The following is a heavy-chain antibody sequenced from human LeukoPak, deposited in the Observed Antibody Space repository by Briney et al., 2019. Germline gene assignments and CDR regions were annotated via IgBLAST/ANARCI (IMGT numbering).Heavy chain of an antibody. CDR3: ARGQWLDLY. D-gene: IGHD6-19*01. CDR2: IWYDGTNK. V-gene: IGHV3-33*01. CDR1: GFTFSSYG. Sequence: PGGSLRLSCAASGFTFSSYGMHWVRQAPGKGLEWAAVIWYDGTNKYYADSVRGRFIISRDNSKNTLYLQMNSLRAEDTAVYYCARGQWLDLYWGQGTLVTVSS. J-gene: IGHJ4*02.